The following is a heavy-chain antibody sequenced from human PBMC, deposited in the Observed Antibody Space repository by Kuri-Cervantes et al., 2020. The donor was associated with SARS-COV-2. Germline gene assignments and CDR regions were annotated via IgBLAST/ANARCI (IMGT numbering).Heavy chain of an antibody. CDR2: FDPEDGET. J-gene: IGHJ6*03. D-gene: IGHD3-3*01. CDR1: GYTLTELS. V-gene: IGHV1-24*01. Sequence: ASVKVSCKVSGYTLTELSMHWVRQAPGKGLEWMGGFDPEDGETIYAQKFQGRVTMTEDTSTDTAYMELSSLRSDDTAVYYCARGWSRSGFGVVHYYYYMDVWGKGTTVTVSS. CDR3: ARGWSRSGFGVVHYYYYMDV.